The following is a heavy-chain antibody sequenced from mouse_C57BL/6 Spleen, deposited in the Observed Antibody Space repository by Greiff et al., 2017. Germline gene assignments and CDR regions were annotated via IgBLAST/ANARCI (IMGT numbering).Heavy chain of an antibody. Sequence: QVQLQQPGAELVMPGASVKVSCKASGYTFTSYWMHWVKQRPGQGLEWIGRIHPSDSDTNYNQKFMGESTLTVDKSSSTTYMQLISLTSEDSAVYYCAIEYYGSNYAMDYWGQGTSVTVSS. CDR2: IHPSDSDT. CDR3: AIEYYGSNYAMDY. CDR1: GYTFTSYW. J-gene: IGHJ4*01. V-gene: IGHV1-74*01. D-gene: IGHD1-1*01.